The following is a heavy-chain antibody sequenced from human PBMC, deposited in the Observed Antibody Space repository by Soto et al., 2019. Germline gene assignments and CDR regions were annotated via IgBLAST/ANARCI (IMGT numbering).Heavy chain of an antibody. V-gene: IGHV3-23*01. D-gene: IGHD2-2*01. CDR1: GFTFSSYA. Sequence: GGSLRLSCAASGFTFSSYAMSWVRQAPGKRLERVSAISGSGGSTYYADSVKGRFTISRDNSKNTLYLQMNSLRAEDTAVYYCAKALGYCSSTSCYVETDPDAFDIWGQGTMVTVSS. CDR2: ISGSGGST. CDR3: AKALGYCSSTSCYVETDPDAFDI. J-gene: IGHJ3*02.